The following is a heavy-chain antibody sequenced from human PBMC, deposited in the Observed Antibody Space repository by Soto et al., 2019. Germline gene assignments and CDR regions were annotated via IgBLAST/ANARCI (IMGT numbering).Heavy chain of an antibody. V-gene: IGHV4-59*01. J-gene: IGHJ3*02. D-gene: IGHD1-1*01. CDR3: ARDGQTRNAFDI. Sequence: SETLSLTCTVSGGSISSYYWSWTRQPPGKGLEWIGYIYYSGSTNYNPSLKSRVTISVDTSKNQFSLKLSSVTAADTAVYYCARDGQTRNAFDIWGQGTMVTVSS. CDR2: IYYSGST. CDR1: GGSISSYY.